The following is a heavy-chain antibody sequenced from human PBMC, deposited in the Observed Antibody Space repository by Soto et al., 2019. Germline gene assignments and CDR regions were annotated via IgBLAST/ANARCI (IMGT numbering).Heavy chain of an antibody. CDR2: ISGSGGST. J-gene: IGHJ4*02. CDR1: GFTFSSYA. CDR3: AKVPRSMITFGGVIVTDY. Sequence: EVQLLKSRGGLVQPGGSLRLSCAASGFTFSSYAMSWVRHAPGKGLEWVSAISGSGGSTYYADSVKGRFTISRDNSKNTLYLQMNSLRAEDTAVYYCAKVPRSMITFGGVIVTDYWGQGTLVTVSS. D-gene: IGHD3-16*02. V-gene: IGHV3-23*01.